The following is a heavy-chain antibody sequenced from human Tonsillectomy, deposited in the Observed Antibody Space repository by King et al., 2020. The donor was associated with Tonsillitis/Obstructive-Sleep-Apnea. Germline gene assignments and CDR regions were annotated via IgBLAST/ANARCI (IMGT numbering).Heavy chain of an antibody. Sequence: EVQLVESGGGLVQPGGSLRLSCAASGFTFSSYAMSWVRQAPGKGLEWVSAISGSGGSTYYADSVKGRLTISRDNSKNTLYLQMNSLRAEETAVYYCAKQGNYDFWSGYPKIDYWGQGTLVTVSS. V-gene: IGHV3-23*04. CDR3: AKQGNYDFWSGYPKIDY. J-gene: IGHJ4*02. CDR2: ISGSGGST. D-gene: IGHD3-3*01. CDR1: GFTFSSYA.